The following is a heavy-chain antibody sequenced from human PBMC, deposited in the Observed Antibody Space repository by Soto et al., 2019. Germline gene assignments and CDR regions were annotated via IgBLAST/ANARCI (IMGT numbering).Heavy chain of an antibody. CDR3: AREDDSSGYYGRADY. D-gene: IGHD3-22*01. J-gene: IGHJ4*02. Sequence: HPGGCLRLSCAASGFTFSSYEMNWVRQAPGKGLEWVSYISSSGSTIYYADSVKGRFTISRDNAKNSLYLQMNSLRAEDTAVYYCAREDDSSGYYGRADYWGQGTLVTVSS. V-gene: IGHV3-48*03. CDR1: GFTFSSYE. CDR2: ISSSGSTI.